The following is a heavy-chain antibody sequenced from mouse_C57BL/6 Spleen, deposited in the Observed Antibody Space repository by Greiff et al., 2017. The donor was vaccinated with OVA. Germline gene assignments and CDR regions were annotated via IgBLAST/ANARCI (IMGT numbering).Heavy chain of an antibody. Sequence: EVMLVESGGGLVKPGGSLKLSCAASGFTFSDYGMHWVRQAPEKGLEWVAYISSGSSTIYYADTVKGRFTISRDNAKNTPFLQMTSLRSEDTAMYYCAIITTVVATEYFDVWGTGTTVTVSS. V-gene: IGHV5-17*01. CDR3: AIITTVVATEYFDV. CDR2: ISSGSSTI. J-gene: IGHJ1*03. D-gene: IGHD1-1*01. CDR1: GFTFSDYG.